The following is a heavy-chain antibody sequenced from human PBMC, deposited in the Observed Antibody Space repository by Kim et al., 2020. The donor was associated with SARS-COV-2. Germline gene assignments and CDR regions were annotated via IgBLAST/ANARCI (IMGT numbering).Heavy chain of an antibody. D-gene: IGHD2-2*02. CDR3: ARELGYCSSTSCYTRGGYYYYYGMDV. CDR2: INPSGGST. V-gene: IGHV1-46*01. J-gene: IGHJ6*02. CDR1: GYTFTSYY. Sequence: ASVKVSCKASGYTFTSYYMHWVRQAPGQGLEWMGIINPSGGSTSYAQKFQGRVTMTRDTSTSTVYMELSSLRSEDTAVYYCARELGYCSSTSCYTRGGYYYYYGMDVWGQGTTVTVSS.